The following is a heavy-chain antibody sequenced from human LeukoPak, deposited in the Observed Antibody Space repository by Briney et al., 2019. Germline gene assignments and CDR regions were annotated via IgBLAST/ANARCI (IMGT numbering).Heavy chain of an antibody. CDR1: GSTFSSYG. CDR3: AKGPRLWSPFDY. J-gene: IGHJ4*02. D-gene: IGHD4/OR15-4a*01. Sequence: GGSLRLSCAASGSTFSSYGMHWVRQAPGKGLEWVAFIRYDGSNKYYADSVKGRFTIFRDNSKNTLYLQMNSLRAEDTAVYYCAKGPRLWSPFDYWGQGTLVTVSS. V-gene: IGHV3-30*02. CDR2: IRYDGSNK.